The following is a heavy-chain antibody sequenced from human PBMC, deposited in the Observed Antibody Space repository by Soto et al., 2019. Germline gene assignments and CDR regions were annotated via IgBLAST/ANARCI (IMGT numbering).Heavy chain of an antibody. J-gene: IGHJ5*01. CDR3: AHNFRGSGSYTGDRFDS. D-gene: IGHD3-10*01. Sequence: QITLKESGPTLVKPTQTLTLTCTISGFSLSDDGGAVGWIRQPPGKTLECLALIYWHDDERYSPSLQSRLTITQDTSQNQVVLTLPNMDPVDTATYSCAHNFRGSGSYTGDRFDSWGQGTLVTVSS. V-gene: IGHV2-5*01. CDR2: IYWHDDE. CDR1: GFSLSDDGGA.